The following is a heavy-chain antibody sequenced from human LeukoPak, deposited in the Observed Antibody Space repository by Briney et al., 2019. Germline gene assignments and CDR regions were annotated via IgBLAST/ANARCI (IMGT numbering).Heavy chain of an antibody. CDR1: GFSFSSDW. CDR3: ARTTAHFDY. V-gene: IGHV3-74*01. D-gene: IGHD1-1*01. Sequence: GGSLRLSCAASGFSFSSDWMYWVRQAPGKGLVWVSRINSDGDTDYADAVKGRFTISRDNAKNSLYLQMNSLRAEDTAVYYCARTTAHFDYWGQGTLVTVSS. CDR2: INSDGDT. J-gene: IGHJ4*02.